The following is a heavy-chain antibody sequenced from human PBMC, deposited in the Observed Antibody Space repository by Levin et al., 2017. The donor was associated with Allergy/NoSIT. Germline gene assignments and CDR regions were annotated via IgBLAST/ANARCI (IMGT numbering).Heavy chain of an antibody. CDR1: GFTFSTYG. J-gene: IGHJ6*03. CDR2: LTSDASHK. V-gene: IGHV3-30*18. Sequence: GGSLRLSCVASGFTFSTYGMHWVRQAPGKGLEWVALLTSDASHKFYADSVRGRFTISRDNSENTLRLQINSLRVEDTAVYYCAKGGDMDVWGNGTTVIVSS. CDR3: AKGGDMDV.